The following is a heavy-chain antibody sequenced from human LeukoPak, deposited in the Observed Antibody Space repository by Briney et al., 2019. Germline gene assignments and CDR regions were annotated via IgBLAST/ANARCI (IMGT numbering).Heavy chain of an antibody. CDR3: TSVRGSQGIAARKYYYYYLDV. Sequence: SETLSLTCAVYGVSFSGYYWSWVRQAPGKGLEWMGEIKDGGSTNYYPSLKRRGTILVYASENQFSLKLSSMTAADTAVYYRTSVRGSQGIAARKYYYYYLDVWGKGTTVTVSS. D-gene: IGHD6-6*01. CDR2: IKDGGST. J-gene: IGHJ6*03. V-gene: IGHV4-34*01. CDR1: GVSFSGYY.